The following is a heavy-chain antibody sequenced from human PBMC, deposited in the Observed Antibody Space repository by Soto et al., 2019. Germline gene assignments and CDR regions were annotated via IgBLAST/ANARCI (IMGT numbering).Heavy chain of an antibody. CDR3: AREGGSTYYDCWSGYYSWFDP. J-gene: IGHJ5*02. D-gene: IGHD3-3*01. CDR2: IYYSGST. V-gene: IGHV4-59*01. CDR1: GGFIISYY. Sequence: SETLSLTCTVSGGFIISYYWSWIRQPPWKGLEWIGYIYYSGSTNYNPSLKSRVTISVDTSKNQFSLKLSSVTAADTAVYYCAREGGSTYYDCWSGYYSWFDPWGQGTLVTVS.